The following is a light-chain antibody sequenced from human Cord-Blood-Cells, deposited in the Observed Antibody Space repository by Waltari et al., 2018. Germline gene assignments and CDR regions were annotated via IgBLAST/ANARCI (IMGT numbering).Light chain of an antibody. CDR2: GAS. Sequence: EIVMTQSPATLSVSPGERATLSCRASQSVSSNLAWYQQKPGQAPRLLIYGASTRATGIPARASGSGSGTEFTLTISSLQSEDFAVYYCQQYKNWPRTFGQGTKVEIK. CDR3: QQYKNWPRT. CDR1: QSVSSN. V-gene: IGKV3-15*01. J-gene: IGKJ1*01.